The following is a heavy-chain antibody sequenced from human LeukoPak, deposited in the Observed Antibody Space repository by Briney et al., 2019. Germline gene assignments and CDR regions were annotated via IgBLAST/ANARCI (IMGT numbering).Heavy chain of an antibody. V-gene: IGHV4-39*01. CDR2: IYPDGTT. J-gene: IGHJ4*02. CDR3: ARLGSQAFDY. CDR1: GGSVSSSRDY. Sequence: SETLSLTCSVSGGSVSSSRDYWGWIRQSPGKGLEWIGNIYPDGTTYYNPSLKSRVTMSVDTSKTQFSLELTSVTAADTAVYYCARLGSQAFDYWGQGTLLTVSS.